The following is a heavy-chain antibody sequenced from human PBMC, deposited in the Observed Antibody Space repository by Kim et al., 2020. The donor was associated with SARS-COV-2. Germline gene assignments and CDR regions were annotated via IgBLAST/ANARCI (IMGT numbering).Heavy chain of an antibody. D-gene: IGHD6-19*01. CDR1: VGSISSDY. CDR2: IYYSGRT. J-gene: IGHJ4*02. CDR3: ARIPDIAGWPFDS. V-gene: IGHV4-59*01. Sequence: SETLSLTCTVSVGSISSDYWTWIRQPPGKGLEWIGYIYYSGRTRYNPSFRSRVAIFVDPSKSHFSLTLTSVTAADTAVYFCARIPDIAGWPFDSWGQGIWVSVSS.